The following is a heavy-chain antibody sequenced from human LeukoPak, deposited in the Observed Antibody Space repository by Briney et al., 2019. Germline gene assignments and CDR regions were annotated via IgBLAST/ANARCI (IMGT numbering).Heavy chain of an antibody. V-gene: IGHV4-59*08. D-gene: IGHD3-16*01. CDR1: GGSISSYY. J-gene: IGHJ4*02. Sequence: PSETLSLTCTVSGGSISSYYWSWIRQPPGKGLEWIGYIYYSGSTNYNPSLKSRVTISVDTSKNQFSLKLSSVTAADTAVYYCARLGLGEPFDYWGQGTLVTVSS. CDR2: IYYSGST. CDR3: ARLGLGEPFDY.